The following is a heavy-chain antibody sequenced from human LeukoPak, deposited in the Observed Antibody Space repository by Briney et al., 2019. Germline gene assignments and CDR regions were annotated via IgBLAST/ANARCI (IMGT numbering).Heavy chain of an antibody. CDR1: GFTFSSYG. Sequence: GGSLRLSCAASGFTFSSYGMHWVRQAPGKGLEWVAFIRYDGSNKYYADSVKGRFTISRDNSKNTLYLQMNSLRAEDTAVYYCAKDSQYDFWSGYYDWGQGTLVTVSS. J-gene: IGHJ4*02. V-gene: IGHV3-30*02. D-gene: IGHD3-3*01. CDR3: AKDSQYDFWSGYYD. CDR2: IRYDGSNK.